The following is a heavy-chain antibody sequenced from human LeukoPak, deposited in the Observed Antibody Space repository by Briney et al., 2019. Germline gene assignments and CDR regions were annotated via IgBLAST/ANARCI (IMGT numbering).Heavy chain of an antibody. Sequence: GGSLRLSCAASGFTFSSYAMHWVRQAPGKGLEWVAVISYDGSNKYYADSVKGRFTISRDNSKNTLYLQMNSLRAEDTAVYYCARDDTTVTLRGMDVWGQGTTVTVSS. V-gene: IGHV3-30-3*01. D-gene: IGHD4-11*01. CDR3: ARDDTTVTLRGMDV. CDR2: ISYDGSNK. J-gene: IGHJ6*02. CDR1: GFTFSSYA.